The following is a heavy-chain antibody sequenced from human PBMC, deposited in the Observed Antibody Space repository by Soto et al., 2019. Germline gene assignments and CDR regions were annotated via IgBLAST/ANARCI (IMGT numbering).Heavy chain of an antibody. CDR1: GGSISSSSYY. V-gene: IGHV4-39*01. Sequence: PSETLSLTCTVSGGSISSSSYYWGWIRQPPGKGLEWIGSIYYSGSTYYNPSLKSRVTISVDTSKNQFSLKLSSVTAADTAVYYRARRFCYGECYFDYWGQRTLVTVSS. CDR2: IYYSGST. CDR3: ARRFCYGECYFDY. J-gene: IGHJ4*02. D-gene: IGHD4-17*01.